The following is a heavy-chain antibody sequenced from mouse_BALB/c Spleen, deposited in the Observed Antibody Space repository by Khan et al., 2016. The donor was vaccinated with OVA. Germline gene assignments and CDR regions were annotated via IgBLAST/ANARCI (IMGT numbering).Heavy chain of an antibody. V-gene: IGHV14-3*02. CDR2: IDPANGKT. Sequence: VRLQQSGAELVKPGASVKLSCTGSGFNIKDTYIQWVKQRPEQGLEWIGRIDPANGKTIVDPKFQGKATITADTSSNTAYLHLSSLTSEDTVVYYCASSLRLYAMDYWGQGTSVTVSS. J-gene: IGHJ4*01. CDR3: ASSLRLYAMDY. CDR1: GFNIKDTY. D-gene: IGHD1-2*01.